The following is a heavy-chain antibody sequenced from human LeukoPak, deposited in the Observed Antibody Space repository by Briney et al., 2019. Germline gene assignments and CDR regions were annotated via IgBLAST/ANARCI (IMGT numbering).Heavy chain of an antibody. Sequence: PGGSLRLSCAASGFTVSNNYMNWVRQAPGKGLEWVSVMYSGGTTYYADSVKGRFSISRDKSKNTVFLQMSSLKTEDTAVYYCARPSQYGSGTDYYFDSWGQGTLVTVSS. J-gene: IGHJ4*02. CDR1: GFTVSNNY. D-gene: IGHD3-10*01. V-gene: IGHV3-53*01. CDR2: MYSGGTT. CDR3: ARPSQYGSGTDYYFDS.